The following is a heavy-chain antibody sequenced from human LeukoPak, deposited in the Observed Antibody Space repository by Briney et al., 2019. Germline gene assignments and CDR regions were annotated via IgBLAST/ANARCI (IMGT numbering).Heavy chain of an antibody. CDR2: IVPSDSYT. CDR3: ARHAGDGGAFDV. V-gene: IGHV5-10-1*01. CDR1: GYSFTNYW. Sequence: GESLKISCKVSGYSFTNYWITWVRQMPGEGLEWLGRIVPSDSYTKYSPSFQGLVSISADKSIATAYLQRSSLEASDTAVYSCARHAGDGGAFDVWGQGTMVTVSS. J-gene: IGHJ3*01. D-gene: IGHD2-2*01.